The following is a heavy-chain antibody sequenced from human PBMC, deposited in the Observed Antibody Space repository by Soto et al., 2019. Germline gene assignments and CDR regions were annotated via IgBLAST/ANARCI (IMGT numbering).Heavy chain of an antibody. D-gene: IGHD4-17*01. CDR1: GYTFTNYG. CDR2: ISGYNGNT. Sequence: GASVKVSCKASGYTFTNYGFSWVRQAPGQGLEWMGWISGYNGNTKYAEKFQGRFTISRDNTRNLLYLQMNSLRAEDTAIYYCAVYGVAYGIDVWGQGTMVTVS. CDR3: AVYGVAYGIDV. V-gene: IGHV1-18*01. J-gene: IGHJ6*02.